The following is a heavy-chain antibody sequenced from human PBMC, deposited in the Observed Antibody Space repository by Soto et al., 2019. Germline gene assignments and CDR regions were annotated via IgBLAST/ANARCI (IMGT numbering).Heavy chain of an antibody. D-gene: IGHD2-15*01. J-gene: IGHJ4*02. V-gene: IGHV1-3*01. CDR2: INAGNGNT. CDR3: AVGKYCSGGSCYSAYFDY. CDR1: GYTFTSYA. Sequence: ASVKVSCKASGYTFTSYAMHLVGPAPGQRIEWMGWINAGNGNTKYSQKFQGRVTITRDTSASTAYMELSSLRSEDTAVYYCAVGKYCSGGSCYSAYFDYWGQGTLVTVSS.